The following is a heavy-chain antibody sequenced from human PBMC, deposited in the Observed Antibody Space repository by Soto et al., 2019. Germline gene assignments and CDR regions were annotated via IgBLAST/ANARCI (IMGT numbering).Heavy chain of an antibody. J-gene: IGHJ6*02. V-gene: IGHV3-15*07. CDR1: GFTFHNAW. CDR2: IRSQSDGGTS. CDR3: MSGYFNYYYYGMDV. Sequence: GGSLRLSCAASGFTFHNAWINWVRQPPGGGLEWVGRIRSQSDGGTSDYAAPVKGRFTISRDDSKNTLYLQMNSLKTEDTAVYYCMSGYFNYYYYGMDVWGQGTTVNVSS. D-gene: IGHD3-3*01.